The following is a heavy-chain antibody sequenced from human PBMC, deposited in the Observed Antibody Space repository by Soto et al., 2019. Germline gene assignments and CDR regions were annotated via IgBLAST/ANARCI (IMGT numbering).Heavy chain of an antibody. D-gene: IGHD6-19*01. CDR3: VRGTSAWSGKDY. CDR1: GFTFSNHW. J-gene: IGHJ4*02. V-gene: IGHV3-74*01. CDR2: INTDGSFR. Sequence: EVQLVESGGGLVQPGGSLRLSCTASGFTFSNHWMHWVRQGPGQGLVWVSRINTDGSFRDYADSVRGRFTIYRDNAKNTLILQMNSLRAEDTAVYYCVRGTSAWSGKDYWGQGTLVTVSS.